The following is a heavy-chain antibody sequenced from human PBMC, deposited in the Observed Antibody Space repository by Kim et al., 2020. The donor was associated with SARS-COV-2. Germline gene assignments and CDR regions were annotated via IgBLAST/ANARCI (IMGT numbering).Heavy chain of an antibody. CDR3: AHSRIRRGIMLVVADISLDY. D-gene: IGHD3-22*01. CDR2: IYWDDDK. V-gene: IGHV2-5*02. J-gene: IGHJ4*02. Sequence: SGPTLVNPTQTLTLTCTFSGFSLSTSGVGVGWIRQPPGKALEWLALIYWDDDKRYSPSLKSRLTITKDTSKNQVVLTMTNMDPVDTATYYCAHSRIRRGIMLVVADISLDYWGQGTPVTVSS. CDR1: GFSLSTSGVG.